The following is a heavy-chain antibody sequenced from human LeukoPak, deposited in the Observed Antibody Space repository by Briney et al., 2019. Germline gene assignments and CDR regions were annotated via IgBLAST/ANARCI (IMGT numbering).Heavy chain of an antibody. J-gene: IGHJ4*02. D-gene: IGHD1-26*01. CDR1: GFTFSSYA. Sequence: PGGSLRLSCAASGFTFSSYAMSWVRQAPGKGLEWVSLISGSGGTTYYADSVKGRFTISRDNSKNTLYLQMNSLRAEDTAVYYCAKVDRYSGSYRSLDYWGQGTLVTVSS. CDR3: AKVDRYSGSYRSLDY. CDR2: ISGSGGTT. V-gene: IGHV3-23*01.